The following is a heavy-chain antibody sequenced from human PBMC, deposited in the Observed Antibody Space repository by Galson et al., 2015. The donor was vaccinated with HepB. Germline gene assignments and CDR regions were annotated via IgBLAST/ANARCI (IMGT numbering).Heavy chain of an antibody. CDR1: GFTFSSYS. CDR3: ARDFVTMIVGAFDI. D-gene: IGHD3-22*01. Sequence: SLRLSCAASGFTFSSYSMNWVRQAPGKGLEWVSSISSSSSYIYYADSVKGRFTISRDNAKNSLYLQMNSLRAEDTAVYYCARDFVTMIVGAFDIWGQGTMVTVSS. V-gene: IGHV3-21*01. J-gene: IGHJ3*02. CDR2: ISSSSSYI.